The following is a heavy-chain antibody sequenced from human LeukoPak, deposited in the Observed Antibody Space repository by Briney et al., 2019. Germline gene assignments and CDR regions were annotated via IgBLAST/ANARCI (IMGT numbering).Heavy chain of an antibody. D-gene: IGHD3-10*01. Sequence: ASVKVSCKASGYTFTGYYMHWVRQAPGQGLEWMGWINPNSGGTNYAQKLQGRVTMTTDTSTSTAYMELRSLRSDDTAVYYCARGPFYYYGSGSYYNERGYYYGMDVWGQGTTVTVSS. J-gene: IGHJ6*02. CDR2: INPNSGGT. V-gene: IGHV1-2*02. CDR1: GYTFTGYY. CDR3: ARGPFYYYGSGSYYNERGYYYGMDV.